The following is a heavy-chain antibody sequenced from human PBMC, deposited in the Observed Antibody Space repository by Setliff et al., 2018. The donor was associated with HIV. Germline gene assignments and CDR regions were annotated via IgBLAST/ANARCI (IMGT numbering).Heavy chain of an antibody. Sequence: GASVKVSCKTSGYSFSTSGISWVRQAPGQGLEWMGWIGGYLHDTNAAPHLEARLTMTEDTSASTAYMELRSLTSDDTAVYYCVRDERRVAAGSFHYFDYWGQGTLVTVSS. CDR2: IGGYLHDT. J-gene: IGHJ4*02. D-gene: IGHD6-13*01. CDR1: GYSFSTSG. CDR3: VRDERRVAAGSFHYFDY. V-gene: IGHV1-18*01.